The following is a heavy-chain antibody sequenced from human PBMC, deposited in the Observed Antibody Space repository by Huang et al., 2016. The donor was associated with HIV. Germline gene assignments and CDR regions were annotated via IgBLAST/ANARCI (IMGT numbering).Heavy chain of an antibody. CDR1: GFSFSNYA. CDR2: ISYEGTRK. D-gene: IGHD4-4*01. CDR3: ARAPEFGNYEFDQ. V-gene: IGHV3-30-3*01. Sequence: QVQLVESGGGVVQPGRSLRLSCVASGFSFSNYAVHWVRQAQGKGREWVAVISYEGTRKYYADSVKGRFTVSRDNSKNTAYVQMNNPRGGDTAVYYCARAPEFGNYEFDQWGLGTLVTVSS. J-gene: IGHJ4*02.